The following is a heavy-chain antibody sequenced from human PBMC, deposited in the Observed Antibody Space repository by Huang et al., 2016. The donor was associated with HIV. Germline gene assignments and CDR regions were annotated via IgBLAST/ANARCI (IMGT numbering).Heavy chain of an antibody. CDR2: IIPICGKT. CDR3: ARSGPRWGLATIWTLVY. V-gene: IGHV1-69*13. Sequence: QVQLVQSGAEVKKPGSSVKLSCQSSGGGSSSYAISWVRQARGQGLEWMGGIIPICGKTDYAPRFQGRVTITADESTNTAYIELSSLEYDDTALYYCARSGPRWGLATIWTLVYWGQGTLVTVSS. J-gene: IGHJ4*02. CDR1: GGGSSSYA. D-gene: IGHD5-12*01.